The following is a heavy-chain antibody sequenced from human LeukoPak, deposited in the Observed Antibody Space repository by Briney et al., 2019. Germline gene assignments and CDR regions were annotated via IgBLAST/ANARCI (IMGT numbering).Heavy chain of an antibody. D-gene: IGHD4-17*01. V-gene: IGHV1-69*13. Sequence: GASVKVSCKASGGTFSSYAISWVRQAPGQGLEWMGGIIPIFGTANYAQKFQGRVTITADESTSTAYMELSSLRSEDTAVYYCARTLGDHDAFDIWGQGTMVTVSS. CDR2: IIPIFGTA. J-gene: IGHJ3*02. CDR1: GGTFSSYA. CDR3: ARTLGDHDAFDI.